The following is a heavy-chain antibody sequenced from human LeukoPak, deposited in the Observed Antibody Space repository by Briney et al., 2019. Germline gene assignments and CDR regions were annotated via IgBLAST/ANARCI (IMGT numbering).Heavy chain of an antibody. D-gene: IGHD3-16*01. CDR3: ARARPDYEKYGMDV. Sequence: SQTLTLTCTVSGDSSSSGKDHWSWIRQPPGKGLEWIGEINHSGSTNYNPSLKSRVTISVDRSKNQFSLKLSSVTAADTAVYYCARARPDYEKYGMDVWGQGTTVTVFS. J-gene: IGHJ6*02. CDR1: GDSSSSGKDH. CDR2: INHSGST. V-gene: IGHV4-30-2*01.